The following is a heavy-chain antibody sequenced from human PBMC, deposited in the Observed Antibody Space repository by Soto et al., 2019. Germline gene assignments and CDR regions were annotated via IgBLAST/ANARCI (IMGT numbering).Heavy chain of an antibody. CDR1: GGSISSGGYY. CDR3: ARGGTRAYFHH. Sequence: QVQLQESGPGLVKPSQTLSLTCTVSGGSISSGGYYWSWIRQHPGKGLEWIGSIYDSGSTYYNPSLRSRVTLSADASKNQLSLKLASVTAADTAMYYCARGGTRAYFHHWGQGTLVTVSS. D-gene: IGHD1-1*01. CDR2: IYDSGST. J-gene: IGHJ1*01. V-gene: IGHV4-31*03.